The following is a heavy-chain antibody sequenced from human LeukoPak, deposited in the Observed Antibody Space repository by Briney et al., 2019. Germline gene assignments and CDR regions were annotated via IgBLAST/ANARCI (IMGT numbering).Heavy chain of an antibody. CDR1: GYTFTSYG. Sequence: ASVKVSCKASGYTFTSYGISWVRQAPGQGLEWMGWISAYNGNTNYAQKLQGRVTMTTDTPTSTAYMELRSLRSDDTAVYYCAIARGYSYGQPDYYFDYWGQGTLVTVSS. CDR3: AIARGYSYGQPDYYFDY. V-gene: IGHV1-18*01. J-gene: IGHJ4*02. CDR2: ISAYNGNT. D-gene: IGHD5-18*01.